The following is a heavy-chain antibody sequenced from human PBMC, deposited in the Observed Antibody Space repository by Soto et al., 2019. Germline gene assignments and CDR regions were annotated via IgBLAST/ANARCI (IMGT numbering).Heavy chain of an antibody. CDR3: ARGDIVVVPAALVYYYGMDV. CDR1: GGTFSSNA. V-gene: IGHV1-69*01. CDR2: IIPIFGTA. D-gene: IGHD2-2*01. J-gene: IGHJ6*02. Sequence: QVQLVQSGAEVKKPGSSVKVSCKASGGTFSSNAISWVRQAPGQGLEWMGGIIPIFGTANYAQKFQGRVTITADESTSTAYMELSSLRSEDTAVYYCARGDIVVVPAALVYYYGMDVWGQGTTVTVSS.